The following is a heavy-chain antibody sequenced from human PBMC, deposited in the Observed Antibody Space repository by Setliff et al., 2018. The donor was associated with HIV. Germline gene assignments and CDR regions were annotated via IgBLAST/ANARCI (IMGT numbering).Heavy chain of an antibody. CDR3: ARGDTVVVSAAIRFEL. Sequence: ASVKVSCKASGYTFTGYYIHWVRQAPGEGLEWMGRINPNSGGTNYAQKFQGRASVTGDTSISTAYMELSRLRSDDTAIYYCARGDTVVVSAAIRFELWGQGTLVTISS. D-gene: IGHD2-2*02. CDR2: INPNSGGT. J-gene: IGHJ1*01. V-gene: IGHV1-2*06. CDR1: GYTFTGYY.